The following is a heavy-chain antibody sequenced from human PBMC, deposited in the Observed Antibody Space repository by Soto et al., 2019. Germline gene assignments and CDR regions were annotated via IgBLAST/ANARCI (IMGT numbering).Heavy chain of an antibody. CDR3: VRNRQIVSKA. D-gene: IGHD3-22*01. CDR2: ISGSGGST. Sequence: HPGGSLRLSCAASGFTFSSYAMSWVRQAPGKGLEWVSAISGSGGSTYYADSVKGRFTISRDNTKNTLYLQMNSLRAEDTAVYYCVRNRQIVSKAWGKGTLATASS. CDR1: GFTFSSYA. J-gene: IGHJ5*02. V-gene: IGHV3-23*01.